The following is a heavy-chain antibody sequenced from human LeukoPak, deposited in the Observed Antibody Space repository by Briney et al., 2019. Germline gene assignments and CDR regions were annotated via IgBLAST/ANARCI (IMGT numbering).Heavy chain of an antibody. V-gene: IGHV1-69*04. CDR2: IIPILGIA. CDR3: ATPSDLYGDNEYFQH. D-gene: IGHD4-17*01. J-gene: IGHJ1*01. Sequence: GASVKVSCKASGGTFSSYAISWVRQAPGQGLEWMGRIIPILGIANYAQKFQGRVTITADKSTSTAYMELSSLRSEDTAVYYCATPSDLYGDNEYFQHWGQGTLVTVSS. CDR1: GGTFSSYA.